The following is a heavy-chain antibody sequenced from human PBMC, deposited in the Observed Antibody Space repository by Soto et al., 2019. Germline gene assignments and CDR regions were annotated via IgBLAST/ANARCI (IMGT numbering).Heavy chain of an antibody. CDR3: ATPNKIAAQTFHF. CDR2: IYYSGST. J-gene: IGHJ3*01. D-gene: IGHD6-25*01. CDR1: GGSISSSSYY. V-gene: IGHV4-39*01. Sequence: QLQLQESGPGLVKPSETLSLTCTVSGGSISSSSYYWGWIRQPPGKGLEWIGSIYYSGSTYYNPSLKSRVTISVDTSKNHFSLKLSSVTAADTAVYYCATPNKIAAQTFHFWGQGTMVTVSS.